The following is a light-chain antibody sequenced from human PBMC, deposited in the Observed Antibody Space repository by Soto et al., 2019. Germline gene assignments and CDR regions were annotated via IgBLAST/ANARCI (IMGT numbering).Light chain of an antibody. CDR1: QAIGGY. CDR3: QKYNSAPLT. V-gene: IGKV1-27*01. CDR2: AAS. J-gene: IGKJ4*01. Sequence: DIQVTQSPSSLSASLGDRVTITCRANQAIGGYLAWFQQQPGKVPKLLIYAASALQSGVPSRFSGSGSGTDFNLTISSLQPEDIATYYCQKYNSAPLTVGGGTKVEI.